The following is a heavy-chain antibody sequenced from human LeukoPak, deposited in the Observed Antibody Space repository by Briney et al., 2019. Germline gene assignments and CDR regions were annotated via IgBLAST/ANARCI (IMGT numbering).Heavy chain of an antibody. D-gene: IGHD2-21*01. J-gene: IGHJ5*02. V-gene: IGHV3-48*01. CDR1: GFTFSSYS. CDR2: ISSSSSTI. Sequence: PGGSLRLSCAASGFTFSSYSMNWVRQAPGKGLEWVSYISSSSSTIYYADSVKRRFTISRDNAKNSLYLQMHSVRCEHTAVYYFSSEFPVLLLGAWGQETLVTVSS. CDR3: SSEFPVLLLGA.